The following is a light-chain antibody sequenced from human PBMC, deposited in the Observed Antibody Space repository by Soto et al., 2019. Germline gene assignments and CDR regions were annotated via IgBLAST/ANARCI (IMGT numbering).Light chain of an antibody. Sequence: DVHMTQSPSTLSASVGDRVTITCRASERIGSWLAWYQLKPGTVPKLLIYKASTLTKGVTSTFSGSGSGTEFNLTINRLQPDDFAAYYCQQYSSSPRTFGQGTKVDIK. CDR3: QQYSSSPRT. J-gene: IGKJ1*01. V-gene: IGKV1-5*03. CDR2: KAS. CDR1: ERIGSW.